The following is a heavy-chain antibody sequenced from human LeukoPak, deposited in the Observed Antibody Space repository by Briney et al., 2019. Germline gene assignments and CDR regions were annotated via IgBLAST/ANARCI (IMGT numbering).Heavy chain of an antibody. Sequence: PGGSLRLSCAASGFTFSNYAIHWVRQAPGKGLEWVAFIRRDGSSQFYADSVKGRFTISRDNSKNTLYLQMNSLRSEDTAVYYCSRKRGDDPHNYMDVWGKGTTVTVSS. D-gene: IGHD2-21*01. CDR3: SRKRGDDPHNYMDV. V-gene: IGHV3-30*02. J-gene: IGHJ6*03. CDR1: GFTFSNYA. CDR2: IRRDGSSQ.